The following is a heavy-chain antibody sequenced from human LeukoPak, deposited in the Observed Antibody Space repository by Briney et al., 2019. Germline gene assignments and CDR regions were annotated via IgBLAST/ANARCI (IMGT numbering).Heavy chain of an antibody. J-gene: IGHJ4*02. CDR1: GFTFSTYA. V-gene: IGHV3-23*01. CDR2: VRGTGSDT. D-gene: IGHD4-11*01. Sequence: PGGSLRLSCAASGFTFSTYAMSWVRQAPGKGLEWVSAVRGTGSDTYYADSVRGRFTISRDNSKNTLYLQMDRLRAEDMAIYFCAKTSRRSSNYDSPYDYWGQGTLVTVSS. CDR3: AKTSRRSSNYDSPYDY.